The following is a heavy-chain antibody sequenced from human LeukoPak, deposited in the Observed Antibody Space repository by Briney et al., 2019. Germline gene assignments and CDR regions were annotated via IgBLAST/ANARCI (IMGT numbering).Heavy chain of an antibody. J-gene: IGHJ4*02. V-gene: IGHV3-53*01. Sequence: GGSLRLSCAASGLTVITNDTTSVRQAPGKGLEWVSVLYSDGNTKYADSVQGRFTISRDNSKNTLYLEMNSLSPDDTAVYYCARGVEPLAANTLAYWGQGTLVTVSS. D-gene: IGHD1-14*01. CDR1: GLTVITND. CDR3: ARGVEPLAANTLAY. CDR2: LYSDGNT.